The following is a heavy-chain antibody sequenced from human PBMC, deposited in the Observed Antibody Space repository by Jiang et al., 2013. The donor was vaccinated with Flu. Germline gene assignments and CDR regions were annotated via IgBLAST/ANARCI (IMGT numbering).Heavy chain of an antibody. CDR1: GGSXSGYY. J-gene: IGHJ4*02. CDR2: ISDSGST. V-gene: IGHV4-34*01. D-gene: IGHD3-22*01. CDR3: ASTQNYFDRSGYYS. Sequence: KPSETLSLTCAVYGGSXSGYYWSWIRQSPGKGLQWVGEISDSGSTHYNPSLKSRVNISVDTSKSQFSLKLISVTAADTAVYYCASTQNYFDRSGYYSWSQGTLVTVSS.